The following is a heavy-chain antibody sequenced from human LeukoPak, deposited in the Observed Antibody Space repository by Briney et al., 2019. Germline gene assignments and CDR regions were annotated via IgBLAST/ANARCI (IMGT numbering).Heavy chain of an antibody. V-gene: IGHV4-59*01. J-gene: IGHJ5*02. CDR2: VYYSGST. Sequence: SETLSLTCTVSGGSISSYYWSWIRQPPGKGLEWIGYVYYSGSTNYNPSLKSRVTISVDTSKNQFSLKLSSVTAADTAVYYCARSSRNSYGLDWFDPGAQGPLVTVSS. CDR3: ARSSRNSYGLDWFDP. CDR1: GGSISSYY. D-gene: IGHD5-18*01.